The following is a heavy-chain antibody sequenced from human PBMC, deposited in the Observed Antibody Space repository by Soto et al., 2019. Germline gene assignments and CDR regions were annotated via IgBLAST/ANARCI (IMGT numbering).Heavy chain of an antibody. CDR2: ISGSGGST. CDR1: GFTFSSYA. Sequence: GGSRRLSCAASGFTFSSYAMSWVRQAPGKGLEWVSAISGSGGSTYYADSVKGRFTISRDNSKNTLYLQMNSLRAEDTAVYYCAKDSSGYPGGYFDYWGQGTLVTVSS. V-gene: IGHV3-23*01. J-gene: IGHJ4*02. CDR3: AKDSSGYPGGYFDY. D-gene: IGHD3-22*01.